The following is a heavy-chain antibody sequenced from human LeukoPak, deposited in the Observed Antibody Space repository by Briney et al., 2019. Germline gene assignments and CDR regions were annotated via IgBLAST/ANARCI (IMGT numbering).Heavy chain of an antibody. J-gene: IGHJ3*02. Sequence: ASVKVSCKAYGYTFTSCAMKWVRQAPGQGLEWMGWINTNTGNPTYAQGFTGRFVFSLGTSVSPAYLQISSLKAEDTAVYYCAREDRYGSGGSCYSVASDDAFDNWGQGTMVTVSS. D-gene: IGHD2-15*01. CDR2: INTNTGNP. CDR1: GYTFTSCA. V-gene: IGHV7-4-1*02. CDR3: AREDRYGSGGSCYSVASDDAFDN.